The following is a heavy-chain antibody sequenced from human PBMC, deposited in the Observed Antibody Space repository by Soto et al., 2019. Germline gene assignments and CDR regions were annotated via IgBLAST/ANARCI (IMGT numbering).Heavy chain of an antibody. CDR3: ARGDSTDCSNGVCSFFYNHDMDV. V-gene: IGHV1-2*04. Sequence: ASVKVSCKASGYSFTVYHIHWVRQAPGQGLEWLGRINPKSGGTSTAQKFQGWVTMTTDTSISTASMELTRLTSDDTAIYYCARGDSTDCSNGVCSFFYNHDMDVWGQGTTVTVSS. J-gene: IGHJ6*02. D-gene: IGHD2-8*01. CDR2: INPKSGGT. CDR1: GYSFTVYH.